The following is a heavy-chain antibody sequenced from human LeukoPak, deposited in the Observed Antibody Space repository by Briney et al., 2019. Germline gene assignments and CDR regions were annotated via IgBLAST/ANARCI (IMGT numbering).Heavy chain of an antibody. V-gene: IGHV3-74*01. Sequence: CCASGGSIFRSSWMYCGRRPPGERVLWLSRLNGDGSITNSAASVKGRFIITRETAKNHLSLKMNTLRAEDTAIYFCGCGHVDLIDHWGRGTLVTVSS. CDR1: GSIFRSSW. D-gene: IGHD5-12*01. J-gene: IGHJ4*02. CDR2: LNGDGSIT. CDR3: GCGHVDLIDH.